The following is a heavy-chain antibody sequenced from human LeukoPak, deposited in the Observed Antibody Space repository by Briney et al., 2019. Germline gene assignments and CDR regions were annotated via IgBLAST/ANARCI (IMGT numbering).Heavy chain of an antibody. CDR3: ASAKVELGQRAYNWFDP. CDR2: IRQDGNEM. Sequence: GGSLRLSCAASGFSFSTFWMTWVRQPPGGGLEWLANIRQDGNEMYYVDSVKVRFTISRDDAKNSLYLQMNKLRPEDTATYYCASAKVELGQRAYNWFDPWGQGTLVTVSS. D-gene: IGHD1/OR15-1a*01. CDR1: GFSFSTFW. V-gene: IGHV3-7*01. J-gene: IGHJ5*02.